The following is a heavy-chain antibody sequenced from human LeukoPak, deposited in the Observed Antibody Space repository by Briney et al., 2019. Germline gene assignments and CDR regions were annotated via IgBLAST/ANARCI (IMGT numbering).Heavy chain of an antibody. CDR1: GFTFSSYA. D-gene: IGHD5-18*01. J-gene: IGHJ4*02. CDR3: ARLEGGQLWFGFDY. CDR2: ISYDGSNK. Sequence: PGRSLRLSCAASGFTFSSYAMHWVRQAPGKGLEWVAVISYDGSNKYYADSVKGRFTISRDNSKNTLYLQMNSLRAEDTALYHCARLEGGQLWFGFDYWGQGTLVTVSS. V-gene: IGHV3-30-3*01.